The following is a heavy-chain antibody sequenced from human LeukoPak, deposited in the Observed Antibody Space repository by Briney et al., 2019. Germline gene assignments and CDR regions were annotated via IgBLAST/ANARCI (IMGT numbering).Heavy chain of an antibody. CDR3: ARDGYGDYDY. D-gene: IGHD4-17*01. CDR1: GFTFSSYS. J-gene: IGHJ4*02. V-gene: IGHV3-21*01. Sequence: GGSLRLSCAASGFTFSSYSMNWVRQAPGKGREWVSSISSSSSYIYYADSVKGRFTISRENAKNSLYLQMNSLRAEDTAVYYCARDGYGDYDYWGQGTLVTVSS. CDR2: ISSSSSYI.